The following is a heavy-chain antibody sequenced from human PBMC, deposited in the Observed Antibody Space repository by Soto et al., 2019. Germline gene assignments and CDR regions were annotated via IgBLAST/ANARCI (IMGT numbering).Heavy chain of an antibody. CDR3: ATSWGDTAMVRYYYYCMDV. V-gene: IGHV4-34*01. D-gene: IGHD5-18*01. Sequence: QVQLQQWGAGLLKPSETLSLTCAVYGGSFSGYYWSWIRQPPGKGLEWIGEINHSGSTNYNPSLKSRVTISVDTSKNQFSLKLSSVTAADTAVYYCATSWGDTAMVRYYYYCMDVWGQGTTVTVSS. J-gene: IGHJ6*02. CDR2: INHSGST. CDR1: GGSFSGYY.